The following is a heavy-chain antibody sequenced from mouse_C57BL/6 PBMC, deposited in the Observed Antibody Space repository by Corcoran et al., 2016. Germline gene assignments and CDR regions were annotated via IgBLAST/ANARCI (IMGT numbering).Heavy chain of an antibody. D-gene: IGHD2-5*01. CDR3: VRDSNWYFDV. CDR1: GYTFTTYG. Sequence: QIQLVQSGPELKKPGETVKISCKASGYTFTTYGMSWVKQAPGKGLKWMGWINTYSGVPTYDDDFKGRFAFSLETSASTAYLQINNLENEDTATYFCVRDSNWYFDVWGTGTTVTVSS. V-gene: IGHV9-3*01. J-gene: IGHJ1*03. CDR2: INTYSGVP.